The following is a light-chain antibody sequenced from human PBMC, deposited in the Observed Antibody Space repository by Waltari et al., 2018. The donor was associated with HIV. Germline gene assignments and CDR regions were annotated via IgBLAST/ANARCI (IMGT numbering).Light chain of an antibody. CDR3: QQTYNWPWT. V-gene: IGKV1-39*01. CDR2: VRS. J-gene: IGKJ1*01. Sequence: DIQMTQSPSSLSASLGDRVTFTCRPGDIINSYINWYQQKSGWTPRLIDVRSRVEGGVPSRFSARGSVTSSGTEYTLTIASLQSEDFATYVFQQTYNWPWTFGRGTKV. CDR1: DIINSY.